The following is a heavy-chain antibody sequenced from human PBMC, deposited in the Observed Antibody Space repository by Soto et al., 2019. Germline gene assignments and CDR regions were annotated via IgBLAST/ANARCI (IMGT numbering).Heavy chain of an antibody. J-gene: IGHJ5*02. CDR3: AHRPRGFATRFAP. D-gene: IGHD2-15*01. V-gene: IGHV2-5*02. CDR2: IFWDDDK. CDR1: GFSLSTNGVG. Sequence: SPPTLVNPTQTLAQTCRFPGFSLSTNGVGVRWIRQPPGKALEWLALIFWDDDKRYSPSLNSRLTITKDTSKNQVVLTMTNMDPVDTATHYCAHRPRGFATRFAPLRQGTLDTVSS.